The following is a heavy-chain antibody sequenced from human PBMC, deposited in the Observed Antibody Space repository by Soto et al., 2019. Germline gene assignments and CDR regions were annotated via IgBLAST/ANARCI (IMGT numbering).Heavy chain of an antibody. CDR2: ISAYNGNT. D-gene: IGHD3-22*01. CDR3: ASQNHYDRGGAPINDAFDI. Sequence: SVKVSCKASGYTFTSYGISWVRQAPVQGLEWMGWISAYNGNTNYAQKLQGRVTMTTDTSTSTAYMELRSLRSDDTAVYYCASQNHYDRGGAPINDAFDIWGQGTMVTV. V-gene: IGHV1-18*01. J-gene: IGHJ3*02. CDR1: GYTFTSYG.